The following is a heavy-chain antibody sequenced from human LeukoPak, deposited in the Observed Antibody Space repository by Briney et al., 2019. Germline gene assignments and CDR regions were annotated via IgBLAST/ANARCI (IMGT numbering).Heavy chain of an antibody. J-gene: IGHJ5*02. Sequence: SETLTLTCTVSGGSISGSSYYWGWSRQPPGKGLEWIGSMYYSGNTYYNPSLKSRVTISVDTSKNQFSLKLSSVTAADTAVYYCARLRVYLTTKMRGFDPWGQGTLVTVSS. CDR3: ARLRVYLTTKMRGFDP. CDR2: MYYSGNT. CDR1: GGSISGSSYY. D-gene: IGHD2-8*01. V-gene: IGHV4-39*07.